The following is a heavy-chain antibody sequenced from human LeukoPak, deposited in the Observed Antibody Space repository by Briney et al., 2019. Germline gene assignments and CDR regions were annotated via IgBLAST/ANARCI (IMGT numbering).Heavy chain of an antibody. CDR2: ITSSGDIK. CDR1: GFTFTTYE. D-gene: IGHD3-10*01. Sequence: GGSLRLSCATSGFTFTTYEMNWVRQAPGKGLEWVSYITSSGDIKTYADPVKGRFTMSRDDAKNSVYLQMNSLRPEDTAVYYCARDIYGDEDFDYWGQGTLVTVSS. V-gene: IGHV3-48*03. J-gene: IGHJ4*02. CDR3: ARDIYGDEDFDY.